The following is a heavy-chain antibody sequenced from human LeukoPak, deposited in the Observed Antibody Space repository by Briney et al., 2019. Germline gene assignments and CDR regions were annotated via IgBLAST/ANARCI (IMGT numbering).Heavy chain of an antibody. CDR2: ISGSGDST. CDR1: GFTFTSYA. Sequence: GGSLRLSCAAAGFTFTSYAVSWVRQAPEKGLEWVSVISGSGDSTYYADSVRGRFTISRDNSKNTLYLQMNSLRAEDTAIYYCARRLAQTQGFDYWGQGTLVTVSS. J-gene: IGHJ4*02. V-gene: IGHV3-23*01. CDR3: ARRLAQTQGFDY. D-gene: IGHD2-21*01.